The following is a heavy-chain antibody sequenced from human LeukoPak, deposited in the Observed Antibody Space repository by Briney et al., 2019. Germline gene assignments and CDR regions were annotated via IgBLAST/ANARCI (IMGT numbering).Heavy chain of an antibody. CDR2: IYTSGST. CDR1: GGSISSGSYY. V-gene: IGHV4-61*02. Sequence: SETLSLTCTVSGGSISSGSYYWSWIRQPAGKGLEWIGRIYTSGSTNYNPSLKSRVTISVDTSKNQFSLKLSSVTAADTAVYYCARGSGMVATDGEDYWGQGTLVTVSS. D-gene: IGHD5-12*01. J-gene: IGHJ4*02. CDR3: ARGSGMVATDGEDY.